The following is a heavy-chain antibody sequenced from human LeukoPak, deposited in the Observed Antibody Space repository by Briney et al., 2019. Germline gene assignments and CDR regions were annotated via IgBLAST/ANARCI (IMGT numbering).Heavy chain of an antibody. V-gene: IGHV1-69*13. CDR1: GGTFSSYA. J-gene: IGHJ4*02. CDR2: IIPIFGTA. Sequence: GASVKVSCKASGGTFSSYAISWVRQASGQGLEWMGGIIPIFGTANYAQKFQGRVTITADESTSTAYMELSSLRSEDTAVYYCARVAKAYSSGWYQLAYWGQGTLVTVSS. CDR3: ARVAKAYSSGWYQLAY. D-gene: IGHD6-19*01.